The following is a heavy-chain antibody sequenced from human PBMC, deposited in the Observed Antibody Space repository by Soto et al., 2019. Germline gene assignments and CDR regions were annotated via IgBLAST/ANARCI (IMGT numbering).Heavy chain of an antibody. Sequence: QLQLQESGPGLVKPSETLSLTCTVSGGSISSSSYYWGWIRQPPGKGLEWIGSIYYSGSTYYNPSLKSRVTISVDTSKNQFSLKLSSVTAADTAVYYCAIAAAGINNNWFDPWGQGTLVTVSS. CDR3: AIAAAGINNNWFDP. J-gene: IGHJ5*02. D-gene: IGHD6-13*01. CDR2: IYYSGST. V-gene: IGHV4-39*01. CDR1: GGSISSSSYY.